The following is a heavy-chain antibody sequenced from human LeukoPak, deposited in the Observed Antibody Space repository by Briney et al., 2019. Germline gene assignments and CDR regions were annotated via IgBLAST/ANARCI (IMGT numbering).Heavy chain of an antibody. D-gene: IGHD2-21*02. Sequence: SETLSLTCIVSGDSISSTSYYWAWIRQPPGKGLEWIGMIFYSGSAYYTPSLRGRVTLSVDTSRNQFSLNLISVTAADTGVYFCARQRSDTSLFDPWGQGTLVTVSS. CDR3: ARQRSDTSLFDP. CDR1: GDSISSTSYY. V-gene: IGHV4-39*01. J-gene: IGHJ5*02. CDR2: IFYSGSA.